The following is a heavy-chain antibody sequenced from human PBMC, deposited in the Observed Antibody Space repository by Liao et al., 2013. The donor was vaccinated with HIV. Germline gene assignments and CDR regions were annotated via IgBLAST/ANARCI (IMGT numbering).Heavy chain of an antibody. D-gene: IGHD2-8*01. Sequence: QVQLRESGPGLVRPSETLSLSCSVSGGSLDGFYWNWLRQRPGKGLEWIGHVYYSGVSEHNPSLAGRAVLSVDTSNNVFYLRLPSVTAADAGTYYCARGPEVYVGYPLDYWGQGHLVAVSS. CDR2: VYYSGVS. J-gene: IGHJ4*02. CDR3: ARGPEVYVGYPLDY. V-gene: IGHV4-59*01. CDR1: GGSLDGFY.